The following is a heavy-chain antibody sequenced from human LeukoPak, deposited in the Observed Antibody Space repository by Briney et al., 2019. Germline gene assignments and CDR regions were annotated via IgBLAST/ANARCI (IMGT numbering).Heavy chain of an antibody. CDR1: GGSLSGHY. D-gene: IGHD4-17*01. J-gene: IGHJ3*01. V-gene: IGHV4-34*01. CDR2: IHHDGRH. CDR3: AREPVPQDYGDTVNAYDL. Sequence: SETLALTCAVYGGSLSGHYWSWIRQSPGKGLEWIGDIHHDGRHKYSPYLKSRVSILLETSNNEVSLRLTPVTAADTALYFCAREPVPQDYGDTVNAYDLWGQGTMVIVSS.